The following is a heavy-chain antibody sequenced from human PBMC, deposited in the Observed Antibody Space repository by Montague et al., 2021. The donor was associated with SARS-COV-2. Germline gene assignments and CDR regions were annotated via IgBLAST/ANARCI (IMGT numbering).Heavy chain of an antibody. CDR2: IYYSGST. CDR1: GGSISSSSYY. V-gene: IGHV4-39*07. D-gene: IGHD6-13*01. Sequence: SETLSLTCTVSGGSISSSSYYWGWIRQPPGKGLDWIGSIYYSGSTYYNPSLKSRVTISVDTSKNQFSLKLSSVTAADTAVYYCARVGRQQLVRLSGMDVWGQGTRSPSP. CDR3: ARVGRQQLVRLSGMDV. J-gene: IGHJ6*02.